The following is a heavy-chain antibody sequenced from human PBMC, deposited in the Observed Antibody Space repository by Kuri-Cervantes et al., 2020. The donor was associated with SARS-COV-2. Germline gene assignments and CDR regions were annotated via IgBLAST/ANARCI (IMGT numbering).Heavy chain of an antibody. J-gene: IGHJ6*02. D-gene: IGHD5-12*01. CDR1: NSSMRTYF. V-gene: IGHV4-59*08. CDR3: ARGGGDIVATIRYDYYYYGMDV. CDR2: IYYSGTP. Sequence: GSLRLSCTVSNSSMRTYFWSWIRQPTGKGLEWIGSIYYSGTPNYNPSLKSRFTISVDTSKNQFSLKLSLVTAADTAVYYCARGGGDIVATIRYDYYYYGMDVWGQGTMVNVSS.